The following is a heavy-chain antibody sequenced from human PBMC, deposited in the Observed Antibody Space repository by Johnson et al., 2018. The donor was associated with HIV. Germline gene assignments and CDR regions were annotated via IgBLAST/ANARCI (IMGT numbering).Heavy chain of an antibody. V-gene: IGHV3-7*01. Sequence: VQLVESGGGLVQPGGSLRLSCAASGFTFSSYWMSWVRQAPEKGLEWVANIKQDGSEKYYVDSVKGRFTISRDNAKNSLYLQMNSLRAEDTAVYYCAREMGWLLLYDCGDIWGQGTMVTVSS. CDR3: AREMGWLLLYDCGDI. CDR1: GFTFSSYW. D-gene: IGHD6-19*01. J-gene: IGHJ3*02. CDR2: IKQDGSEK.